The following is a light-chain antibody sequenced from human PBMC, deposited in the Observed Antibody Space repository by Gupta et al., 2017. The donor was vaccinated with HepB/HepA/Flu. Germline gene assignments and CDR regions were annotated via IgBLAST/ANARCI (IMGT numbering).Light chain of an antibody. Sequence: QSALTHPASVSGSPGQSITISCTGTTSDVGDYNYVSWYQQQPGKAPTLLIYDVTNRPSGVSNRFSGSKSGNAASLSISGLQAEDEADYYCSSASSSTNRVFGTGTKVTVL. J-gene: IGLJ1*01. CDR1: TSDVGDYNY. CDR2: DVT. V-gene: IGLV2-14*03. CDR3: SSASSSTNRV.